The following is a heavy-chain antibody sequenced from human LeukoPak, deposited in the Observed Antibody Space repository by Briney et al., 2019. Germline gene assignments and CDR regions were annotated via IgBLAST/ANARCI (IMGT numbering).Heavy chain of an antibody. D-gene: IGHD1-26*01. CDR1: GFTFSSYA. CDR2: ISYDGSNK. J-gene: IGHJ3*02. CDR3: ARGGSAALDAFDI. V-gene: IGHV3-30*09. Sequence: PGGSLGLSCAASGFTFSSYAMHWVRQAPGKGLEWVAVISYDGSNKYYADSVKGRFAISRDNSKNSLYLQMNSLRAEDTAVYYCARGGSAALDAFDIWGQGTMVTVSS.